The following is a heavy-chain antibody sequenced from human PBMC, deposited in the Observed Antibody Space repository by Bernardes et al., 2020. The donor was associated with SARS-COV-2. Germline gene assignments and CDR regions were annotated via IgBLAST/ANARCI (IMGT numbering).Heavy chain of an antibody. V-gene: IGHV2-5*02. CDR2: IFWDDDE. CDR3: ARRQGVNWNTAAGYFDY. J-gene: IGHJ4*02. D-gene: IGHD1-20*01. Sequence: SGPTLVKPTQTLTLTCTFSGFSLSTSGAAVGWIRQPPGKALEWLALIFWDDDERYSPSLETRLTITKDTSKNQLVLTMTNMDPVDTATYYCARRQGVNWNTAAGYFDYWGQGTLVTVS. CDR1: GFSLSTSGAA.